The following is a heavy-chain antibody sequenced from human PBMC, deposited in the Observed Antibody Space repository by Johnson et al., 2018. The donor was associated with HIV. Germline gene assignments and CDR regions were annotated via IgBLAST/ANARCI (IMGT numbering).Heavy chain of an antibody. Sequence: QVQLVESGGGVVQPGRSLRLSCVASGFTFHSYAMHWVRQAPRKGLEWVAVISYDGNNRYYIDSVKDRLPIPRDNSNNTLYLQMDSLKTEDTAVFYCAKVGHCRGDCNFEVLEDLFDVWGRGTMVTVSS. CDR3: AKVGHCRGDCNFEVLEDLFDV. V-gene: IGHV3-30*04. CDR1: GFTFHSYA. D-gene: IGHD2-21*02. J-gene: IGHJ3*01. CDR2: ISYDGNNR.